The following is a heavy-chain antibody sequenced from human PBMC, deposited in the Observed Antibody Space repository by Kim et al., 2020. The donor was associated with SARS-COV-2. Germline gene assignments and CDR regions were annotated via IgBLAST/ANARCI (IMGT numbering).Heavy chain of an antibody. Sequence: SETLSLTCAVYGGSFSGYYWSWIRQPPGKGLEWIGEINHSGSTNYNPSLKSRVTISVDTSKNQFSLKLSSVTAADTAVYYCARGSPGLGTSPPWGQGTLVTVSS. CDR1: GGSFSGYY. J-gene: IGHJ5*02. D-gene: IGHD1-7*01. V-gene: IGHV4-34*01. CDR2: INHSGST. CDR3: ARGSPGLGTSPP.